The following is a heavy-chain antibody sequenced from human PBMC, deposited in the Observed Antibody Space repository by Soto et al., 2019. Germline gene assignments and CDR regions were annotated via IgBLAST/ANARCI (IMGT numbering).Heavy chain of an antibody. V-gene: IGHV4-59*01. D-gene: IGHD1-26*01. CDR1: GGSISSYY. CDR3: ARDDSGSYGMDV. Sequence: PSETLSLTCTVSGGSISSYYWSWIRQPPGKGLEWIGYIYYSGSTNYNPSLKSRVTISVDTSKNQFSLKLSSVTAADTAVYYCARDDSGSYGMDVWGQGTTVTVSS. CDR2: IYYSGST. J-gene: IGHJ6*02.